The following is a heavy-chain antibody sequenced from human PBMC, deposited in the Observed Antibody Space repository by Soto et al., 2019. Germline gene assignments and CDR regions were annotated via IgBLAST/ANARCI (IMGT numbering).Heavy chain of an antibody. Sequence: GGSLRLSCAASGFTFSSFYFHWVRQAPGKGLEWVSIIDIGGNTYYADSVKDRFTISRDNSRNTLYLHMDSLRAEDTAVYYCARGRGSTGYLGREHYFDYWGQGTLVTVS. D-gene: IGHD2-2*01. CDR3: ARGRGSTGYLGREHYFDY. CDR1: GFTFSSFY. J-gene: IGHJ4*02. CDR2: IDIGGNT. V-gene: IGHV3-66*01.